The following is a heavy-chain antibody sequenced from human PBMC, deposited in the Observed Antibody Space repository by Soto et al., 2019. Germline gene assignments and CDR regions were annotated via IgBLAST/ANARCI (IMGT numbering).Heavy chain of an antibody. D-gene: IGHD3-10*01. Sequence: QSGGSLRLSCAASGFTFSSYAMSWVRQAPGKGLEWVSAISGSGGSTYYADSVKGRFTISRDNSKNTLYLQMNSLRAEDTAVYYCAKGYYYGSGKGRYYFDYWGQGTLVTVSS. CDR3: AKGYYYGSGKGRYYFDY. V-gene: IGHV3-23*01. J-gene: IGHJ4*02. CDR2: ISGSGGST. CDR1: GFTFSSYA.